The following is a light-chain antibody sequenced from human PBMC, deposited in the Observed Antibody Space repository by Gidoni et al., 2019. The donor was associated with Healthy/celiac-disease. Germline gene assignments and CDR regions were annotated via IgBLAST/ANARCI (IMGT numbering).Light chain of an antibody. CDR1: QSVSSSY. Sequence: EIVLMQSPGTLSLSPGERATPSCRASQSVSSSYLAWYQQKPGQAPRLLIYGASSRATGIPAGFSGGGSGADFSHTISRLEPEDFAVYYCQQYGSSPWTFGQGTKVEIK. CDR3: QQYGSSPWT. CDR2: GAS. V-gene: IGKV3-20*01. J-gene: IGKJ1*01.